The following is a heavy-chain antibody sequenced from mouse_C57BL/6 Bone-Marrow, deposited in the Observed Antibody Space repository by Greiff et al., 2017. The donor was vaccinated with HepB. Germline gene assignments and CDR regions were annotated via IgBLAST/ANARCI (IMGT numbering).Heavy chain of an antibody. Sequence: QVQLQQPGAELVKPGASVKMSCKASGYTFTSYWITWVKQRPGQGLEWIGDIYPGSGSTNYNEKFKSKATLTVDTSSSTAYMPLSSLTSGDSAVYYGARTSSGYVGYWGQGTTLTVSS. CDR2: IYPGSGST. CDR1: GYTFTSYW. CDR3: ARTSSGYVGY. J-gene: IGHJ2*01. D-gene: IGHD3-2*02. V-gene: IGHV1-55*01.